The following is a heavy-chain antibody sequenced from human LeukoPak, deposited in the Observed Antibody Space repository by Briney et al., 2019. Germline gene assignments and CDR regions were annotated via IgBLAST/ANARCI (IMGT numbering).Heavy chain of an antibody. V-gene: IGHV1-2*02. CDR1: GYTFTSYY. CDR2: INPNSGGT. J-gene: IGHJ4*02. Sequence: GASVKVSCKASGYTFTSYYMHWVRQAPGQGLEWMGWINPNSGGTNYAQKFQGRVTMTRDTSISTAYMELSRLRSDDTAVYYCARVKIGIVATINYFDYWGQGTLVTVSS. CDR3: ARVKIGIVATINYFDY. D-gene: IGHD5-12*01.